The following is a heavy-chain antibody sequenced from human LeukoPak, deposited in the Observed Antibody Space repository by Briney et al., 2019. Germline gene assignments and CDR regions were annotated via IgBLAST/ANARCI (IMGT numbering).Heavy chain of an antibody. Sequence: PSETLSLTCTVSGGSISSYYWSWIRQPPGKGLEWIGYIYYSGSTNYNPSLKSRVTISVDTSKNQFSLKLSSVTAADTAVYYCARVDGYGDLNFDYWGQGTLVTVSS. CDR3: ARVDGYGDLNFDY. CDR2: IYYSGST. V-gene: IGHV4-59*01. CDR1: GGSISSYY. J-gene: IGHJ4*02. D-gene: IGHD4-17*01.